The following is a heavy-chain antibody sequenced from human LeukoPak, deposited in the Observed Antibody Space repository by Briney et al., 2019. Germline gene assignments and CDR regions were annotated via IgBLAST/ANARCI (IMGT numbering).Heavy chain of an antibody. Sequence: PSETLSLTCTVSGGSISSYYWSWIRQPPGKGLEWVGHIYYSGSTNYNPSLKSRVTISVDTSKNQFSLKLSSVAAADTAVYYCARVVPGYCSGGSCSGLDYWGQGTLVTVSS. CDR1: GGSISSYY. V-gene: IGHV4-59*01. CDR3: ARVVPGYCSGGSCSGLDY. J-gene: IGHJ4*02. CDR2: IYYSGST. D-gene: IGHD2-15*01.